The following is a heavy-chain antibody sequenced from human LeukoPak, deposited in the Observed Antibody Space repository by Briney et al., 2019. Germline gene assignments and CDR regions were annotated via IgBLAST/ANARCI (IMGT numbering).Heavy chain of an antibody. V-gene: IGHV1-69*05. D-gene: IGHD3-22*01. CDR2: IIPIFGTA. CDR3: ARARSPSSGYLLRDHNWFDP. J-gene: IGHJ5*02. Sequence: ASVKVSCKASGGTFYSFAISWVRQAPGQGLEWMGGIIPIFGTANYAQKVQSRVTITTDESTTTAYMELSSLRSEDTAVYYCARARSPSSGYLLRDHNWFDPWGQGTLVTASS. CDR1: GGTFYSFA.